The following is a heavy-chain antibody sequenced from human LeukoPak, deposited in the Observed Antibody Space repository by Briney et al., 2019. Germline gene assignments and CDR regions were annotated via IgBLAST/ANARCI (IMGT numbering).Heavy chain of an antibody. Sequence: PGGSLRLSCAASGFTFSSYAMSWVRQAPGKGLEWVSAISSSGGSTYYADSVKGRFTISRDNSKNTQYLQMNSLRAEDTAVYYCARPGGRYCSSTSCQEYFQHWGQGTLVTVSS. CDR1: GFTFSSYA. J-gene: IGHJ1*01. CDR2: ISSSGGST. CDR3: ARPGGRYCSSTSCQEYFQH. V-gene: IGHV3-23*01. D-gene: IGHD2-2*01.